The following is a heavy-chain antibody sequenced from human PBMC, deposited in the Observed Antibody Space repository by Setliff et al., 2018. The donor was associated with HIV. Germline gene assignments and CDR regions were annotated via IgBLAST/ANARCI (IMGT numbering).Heavy chain of an antibody. J-gene: IGHJ5*02. Sequence: ASVKVSCKASGYTFTDYFLHWVRQAPGQGLEWMGWISPHNADKNIPQRFQGRVTMTRDTSINTDYMELSSLRSDDTAVYYCARQLSNSLEAWGQGTLVTVSS. V-gene: IGHV1-2*02. CDR2: ISPHNADK. CDR3: ARQLSNSLEA. CDR1: GYTFTDYF. D-gene: IGHD7-27*01.